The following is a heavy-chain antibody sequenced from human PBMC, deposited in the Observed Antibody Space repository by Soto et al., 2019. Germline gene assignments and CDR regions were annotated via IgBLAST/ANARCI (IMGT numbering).Heavy chain of an antibody. J-gene: IGHJ4*02. CDR2: VSGGSGVT. Sequence: EVQLLESGGGLVHPGGSLRLSCAVSGLSFSTYGVTWVSQAPGKGLEWVCGVSGGSGVTHYADSVKGRFTITGDDSKNKVYLQMHSLSVEDRAVYYDAKCNGYGDCWGQGTLVTVSS. CDR3: AKCNGYGDC. CDR1: GLSFSTYG. V-gene: IGHV3-23*01. D-gene: IGHD5-12*01.